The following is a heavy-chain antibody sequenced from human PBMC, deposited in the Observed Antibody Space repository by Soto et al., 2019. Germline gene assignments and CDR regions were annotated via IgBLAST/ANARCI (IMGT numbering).Heavy chain of an antibody. D-gene: IGHD3-10*01. CDR2: IYYSGST. J-gene: IGHJ4*02. V-gene: IGHV4-59*08. CDR3: ARHNYGSGSTYFDH. CDR1: GGSISSYY. Sequence: SETLSLTCTVSGGSISSYYWSWIRQPPGKGLEWIGYIYYSGSTNYNPSHKSRVTISVDTSKNQFSLKLNSMTAADTAVYYCARHNYGSGSTYFDHWGQGTLVTVSS.